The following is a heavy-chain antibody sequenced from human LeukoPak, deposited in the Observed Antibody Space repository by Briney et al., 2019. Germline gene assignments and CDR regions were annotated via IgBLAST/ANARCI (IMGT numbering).Heavy chain of an antibody. CDR1: GYTFTSYA. CDR3: ARDLGSDGDYVGAFDI. Sequence: GASVKVSCKASGYTFTSYAMHWVRQAPGQRLEWMGWINAGNGNTKYSQKFQGRVTITRDTSASTAYMELSSLRSEDTAVYYCARDLGSDGDYVGAFDIWGQGTMVTVSS. D-gene: IGHD4-17*01. V-gene: IGHV1-3*01. J-gene: IGHJ3*02. CDR2: INAGNGNT.